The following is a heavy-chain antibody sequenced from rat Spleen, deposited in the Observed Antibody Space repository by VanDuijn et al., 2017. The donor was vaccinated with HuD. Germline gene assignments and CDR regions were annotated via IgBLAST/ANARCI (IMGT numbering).Heavy chain of an antibody. J-gene: IGHJ2*01. Sequence: QVQLKESGPGLVQPSQTLSLTCTVSGFSLTSYHVHWVRQPPGKGLEWIAAISSGGSTYYNSALKSRLSISRDTSKSQVFLKMNSLQTEDTAMYFCARLTIGSWGQGVMVTVSS. CDR3: ARLTIGS. CDR2: ISSGGST. V-gene: IGHV2S12*01. D-gene: IGHD1-3*01. CDR1: GFSLTSYH.